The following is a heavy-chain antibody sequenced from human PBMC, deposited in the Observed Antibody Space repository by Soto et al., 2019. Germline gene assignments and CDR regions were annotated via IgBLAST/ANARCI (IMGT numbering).Heavy chain of an antibody. CDR1: GGSFSGYY. Sequence: QVQLQQWGAGLLKPSETLSLTCAVYGGSFSGYYWSWIRQPPGKGLEWIGEINHSGSTNYNPSLNRRVTISVDTSKNQCPLSLSSVTAADTAVYYCAGGRGRQQLVMSYYYGMDVWGQGTTVTVSS. CDR3: AGGRGRQQLVMSYYYGMDV. D-gene: IGHD6-13*01. CDR2: INHSGST. V-gene: IGHV4-34*01. J-gene: IGHJ6*02.